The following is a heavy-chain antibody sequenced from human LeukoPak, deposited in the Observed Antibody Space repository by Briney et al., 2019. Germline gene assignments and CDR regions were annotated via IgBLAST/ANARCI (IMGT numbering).Heavy chain of an antibody. CDR1: GFTFDDYT. V-gene: IGHV3-43*01. Sequence: PGGSLRLSCAASGFTFDDYTMHWVRQAPGKGLERVSLISWDGGSTYYADSVKGRFTISRDNSKNSLYLQMNSLRTEDTALYYCAKDRFPESYYYYYGMDVWGQGTTVTVSS. CDR3: AKDRFPESYYYYYGMDV. CDR2: ISWDGGST. J-gene: IGHJ6*02.